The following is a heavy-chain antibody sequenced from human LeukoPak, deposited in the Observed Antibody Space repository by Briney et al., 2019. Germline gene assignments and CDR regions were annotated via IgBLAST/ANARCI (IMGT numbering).Heavy chain of an antibody. CDR2: IYYSGSI. CDR1: GGSISSGGYY. D-gene: IGHD1-26*01. Sequence: SETLSLTCTVSGGSISSGGYYWSWIRQHPGKGLEWIGYIYYSGSIYYNPSLRSRVTISVDTSKNQFSLKLSSVTAADTAVYYCSGSLSSDWFDPWGQGTLVTVSS. V-gene: IGHV4-31*03. J-gene: IGHJ5*02. CDR3: SGSLSSDWFDP.